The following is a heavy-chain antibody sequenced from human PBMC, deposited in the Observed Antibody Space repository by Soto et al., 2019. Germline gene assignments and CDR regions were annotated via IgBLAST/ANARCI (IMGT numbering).Heavy chain of an antibody. CDR3: ARDLRRDAFDI. Sequence: GGSLRLSCAASGFTFSSYSMNWVRQAPGKGLEWVSSISSSSSYIYYADSVKGRFTISRDNAKNSLYLQMNSLRAEDTAVYYCARDLRRDAFDIWGQGKMVTVSS. V-gene: IGHV3-21*01. CDR2: ISSSSSYI. J-gene: IGHJ3*02. CDR1: GFTFSSYS.